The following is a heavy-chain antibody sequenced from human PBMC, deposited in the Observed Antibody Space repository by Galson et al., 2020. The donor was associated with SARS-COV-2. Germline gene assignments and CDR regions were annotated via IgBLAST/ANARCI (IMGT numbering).Heavy chain of an antibody. V-gene: IGHV1-2*04. J-gene: IGHJ6*03. D-gene: IGHD2-2*01. Sequence: ASVKVSCKASGYTFTGYYMHWVRQAPGQGLEWMGWINPNSGGTHYAQKFQGWVTMTRDTSISTAYMERSRLRSDDTAVYYCARESSSRDGDYYYYMDVWGKGTTVTVSS. CDR1: GYTFTGYY. CDR3: ARESSSRDGDYYYYMDV. CDR2: INPNSGGT.